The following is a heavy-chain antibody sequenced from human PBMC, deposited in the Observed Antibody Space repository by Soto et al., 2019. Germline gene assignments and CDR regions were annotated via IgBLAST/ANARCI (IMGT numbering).Heavy chain of an antibody. D-gene: IGHD2-15*01. Sequence: QVQLQESGPGLVKPSQTLSLTCTVSGGSISSGGYYWSWIRQHPGKGLEWIGYIYYSGSTYYNPSLKRRVTISVDTSKNQFSLKLSSVTAADTAVYYCARVGCSGGSCYSSFDYWGQGTLVTVSS. V-gene: IGHV4-31*03. CDR1: GGSISSGGYY. CDR3: ARVGCSGGSCYSSFDY. J-gene: IGHJ4*02. CDR2: IYYSGST.